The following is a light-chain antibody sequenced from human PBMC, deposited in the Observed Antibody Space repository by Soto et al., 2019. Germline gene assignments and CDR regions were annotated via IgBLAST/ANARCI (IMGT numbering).Light chain of an antibody. J-gene: IGLJ2*01. CDR3: SSYTSRSTLVV. CDR2: DVS. Sequence: QSALTQPASVSGSPGQSITISCTGTNSDIGGYNYVSWYQQHPGKAPKLMIYDVSNRPSGVSYRFSGSKSGNTASLTISGLQAEDEADYDCSSYTSRSTLVVFGGGTKLTVL. V-gene: IGLV2-14*03. CDR1: NSDIGGYNY.